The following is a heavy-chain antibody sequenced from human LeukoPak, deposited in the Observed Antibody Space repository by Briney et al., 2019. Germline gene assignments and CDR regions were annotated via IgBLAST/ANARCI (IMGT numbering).Heavy chain of an antibody. V-gene: IGHV4-61*02. J-gene: IGHJ6*03. Sequence: SETLSLTCAVPGDSIGRGSYYWGWIRQPAGKAPEWIGRIFNTGSTSYNPSLKSRVTISVDTSKNQFSLNLRSVTAADTAVYYCAREWGGYCSSTSCPPPYYYYYYMDVWGKGTTVTVSS. CDR1: GDSIGRGSYY. D-gene: IGHD2-2*01. CDR2: IFNTGST. CDR3: AREWGGYCSSTSCPPPYYYYYYMDV.